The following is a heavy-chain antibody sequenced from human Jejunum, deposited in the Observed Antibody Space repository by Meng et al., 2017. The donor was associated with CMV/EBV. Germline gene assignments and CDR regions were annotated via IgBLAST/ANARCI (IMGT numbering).Heavy chain of an antibody. D-gene: IGHD4-17*01. CDR3: ARAPTVTTVFDS. Sequence: SCAASGFTVSTNYISWVRHPPGKGLEWVSIVHSGGTTFYADSAKGRFTISRDESRNTVFLQMNSLRSEDTAVYYCARAPTVTTVFDSWGQGTLVTVSS. J-gene: IGHJ4*02. V-gene: IGHV3-66*02. CDR2: VHSGGTT. CDR1: GFTVSTNY.